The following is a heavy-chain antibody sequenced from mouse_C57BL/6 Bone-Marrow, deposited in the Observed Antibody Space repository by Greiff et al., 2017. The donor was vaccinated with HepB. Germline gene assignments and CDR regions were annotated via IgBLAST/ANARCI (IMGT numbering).Heavy chain of an antibody. Sequence: VQLQQSGAELARPGASEKLSCKASGYTFTSYGISWVKQRTGQGLEWIGEIYPRSGNTYYNEKFKGKATLTADKSSSTAYMELRSLTSEDSAVYFCARPWFAYWGQGTLVTVSA. J-gene: IGHJ3*01. CDR3: ARPWFAY. V-gene: IGHV1-81*01. CDR2: IYPRSGNT. CDR1: GYTFTSYG.